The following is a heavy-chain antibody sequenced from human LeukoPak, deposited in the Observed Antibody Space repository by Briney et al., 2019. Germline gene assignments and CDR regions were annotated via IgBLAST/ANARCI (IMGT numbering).Heavy chain of an antibody. CDR1: GGSIGSYH. V-gene: IGHV4-59*08. J-gene: IGHJ3*02. CDR2: IYYTGRT. Sequence: SETLPLTCTVSGGSIGSYHWSWIRQTPGKGLEWIGSIYYTGRTNYSPSLKSRVTMSVDTSKKQFSLNLTSVTAADTAVYYCARYPRLQYDAFNIWGRGTRVSVSS. D-gene: IGHD3-16*02. CDR3: ARYPRLQYDAFNI.